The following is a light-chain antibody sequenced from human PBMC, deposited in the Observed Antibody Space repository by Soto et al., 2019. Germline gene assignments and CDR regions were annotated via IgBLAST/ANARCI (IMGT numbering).Light chain of an antibody. V-gene: IGLV2-14*03. CDR2: DVT. Sequence: QSVLTQPASVSGSPGQSITISCTGTSSDVGGSDYVSWYQQHPGKAPKLLICDVTYRPSGVSHRFSGSKYGNTASLTISGLQAEDEADYYCSSSTNSFTHVIFGGGTKLTVL. CDR3: SSSTNSFTHVI. CDR1: SSDVGGSDY. J-gene: IGLJ2*01.